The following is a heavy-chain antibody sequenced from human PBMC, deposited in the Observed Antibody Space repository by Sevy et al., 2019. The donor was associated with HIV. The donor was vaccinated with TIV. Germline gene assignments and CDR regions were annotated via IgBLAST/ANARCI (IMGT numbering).Heavy chain of an antibody. V-gene: IGHV3-48*02. J-gene: IGHJ6*02. CDR2: ISGNSAAI. CDR3: ARGPDCGGDCDIGVYYPLDV. D-gene: IGHD2-21*02. CDR1: GFTFSRYS. Sequence: GGSLRLSCAASGFTFSRYSMNWVRQAPGKGLEWISYISGNSAAIYYADSVKGGFTNSRDNDNDGLYLQLNSLRYDDTALYYCARGPDCGGDCDIGVYYPLDVWGQGTTVTVSS.